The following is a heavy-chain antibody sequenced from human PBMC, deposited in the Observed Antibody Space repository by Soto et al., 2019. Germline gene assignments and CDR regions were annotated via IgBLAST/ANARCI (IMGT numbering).Heavy chain of an antibody. CDR3: ARLVATIKPNNWFDP. Sequence: PGGSLRLSCAASGFTFSSYWMSWVRQAPGKGLEWVANIKQDGSEKYYVDSVKGRFTISRDNAKNSLYLQMNSLRAEDTAVYYCARLVATIKPNNWFDPWGQGTLVTVSS. CDR2: IKQDGSEK. CDR1: GFTFSSYW. V-gene: IGHV3-7*05. J-gene: IGHJ5*02. D-gene: IGHD5-12*01.